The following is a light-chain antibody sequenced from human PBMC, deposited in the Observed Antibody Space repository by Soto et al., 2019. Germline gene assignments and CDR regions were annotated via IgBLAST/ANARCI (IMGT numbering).Light chain of an antibody. J-gene: IGKJ5*01. CDR2: GAS. CDR1: ESVRSSY. V-gene: IGKV3D-20*02. CDR3: HQRSNWPPDT. Sequence: EIVLTQSPGTLSLSPGERATLSCRASESVRSSYLAWYQQKPGQAPRLLIYGASTRATGIPDRFSGSGSGTDFTLTISSLEPEDFAVYYCHQRSNWPPDTFGQGTRLEI.